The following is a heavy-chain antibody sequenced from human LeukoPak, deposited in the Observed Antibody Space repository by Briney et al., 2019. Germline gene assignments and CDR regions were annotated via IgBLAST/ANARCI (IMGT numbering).Heavy chain of an antibody. J-gene: IGHJ4*02. D-gene: IGHD6-13*01. Sequence: GGSLRLSCAASGFTFSTYSINWVRQAPGKGLEWVSSISSSSSYISYADSLKGRFTISRDNAKNSLYLQMNNLRAEDTAVYYCARDPGVAAALYYFDYWGQGTLVTVSS. CDR2: ISSSSSYI. CDR1: GFTFSTYS. CDR3: ARDPGVAAALYYFDY. V-gene: IGHV3-21*01.